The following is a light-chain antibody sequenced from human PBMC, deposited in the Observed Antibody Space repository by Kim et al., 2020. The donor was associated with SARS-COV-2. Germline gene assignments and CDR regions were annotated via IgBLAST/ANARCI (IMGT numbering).Light chain of an antibody. CDR2: GKN. V-gene: IGLV3-19*01. CDR3: NARGNSGNHGM. J-gene: IGLJ2*01. Sequence: LEKIIMISCQRHSIRNNYASKYQQKPGQAPVHVIYGKNKRPSGIPHRVSGSYSGNTASLTITSAQAAEEAAYYCNARGNSGNHGMIGGGTKQTIL. CDR1: SIRNNY.